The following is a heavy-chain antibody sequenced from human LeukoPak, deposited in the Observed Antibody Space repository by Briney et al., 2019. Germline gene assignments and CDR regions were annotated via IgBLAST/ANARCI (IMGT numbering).Heavy chain of an antibody. D-gene: IGHD2-21*01. CDR2: VNPNSGNT. CDR1: GYTFTTYD. V-gene: IGHV1-8*01. Sequence: GASVKVSCKASGYTFTTYDINWVRQATGQGLEWMAWVNPNSGNTGYAQKFQARVTMTRNTSISTAYMELSSLRSEDTAVYYCARVAGNCGGDCYRLVYWGQGTLVTVAS. CDR3: ARVAGNCGGDCYRLVY. J-gene: IGHJ4*02.